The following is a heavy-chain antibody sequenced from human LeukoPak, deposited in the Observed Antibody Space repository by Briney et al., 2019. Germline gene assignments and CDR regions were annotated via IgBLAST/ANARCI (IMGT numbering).Heavy chain of an antibody. D-gene: IGHD5-18*01. CDR2: IYHSGNT. CDR1: GGSISSSNW. J-gene: IGHJ6*03. V-gene: IGHV4-4*02. CDR3: ARANVDTAMAPPYYYYYYFMDV. Sequence: SETLSLTCAVSGGSISSSNWWSWVRQPPGKGLEWIGEIYHSGNTNYNPSLKSRVTISVDKSKNQFSLKLSSVTAADTAVYYCARANVDTAMAPPYYYYYYFMDVWGKGTTVTVSS.